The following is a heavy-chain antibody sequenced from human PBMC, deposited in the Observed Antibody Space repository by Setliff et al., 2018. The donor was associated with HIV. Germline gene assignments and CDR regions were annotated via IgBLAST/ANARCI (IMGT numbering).Heavy chain of an antibody. CDR3: ARDTCVNVAPDGRGYHTFDF. V-gene: IGHV4-38-2*02. CDR2: IYHRGGT. J-gene: IGHJ3*01. D-gene: IGHD3-10*01. Sequence: KPSETLSLTCSVSGSSISSNSYWWAWIRQPPGKGLEYIGTIYHRGGTFNNPSLKSRVVMSVDTSKNQFSLKLTSVTAADTATYYCARDTCVNVAPDGRGYHTFDFWGRGTMVTVSS. CDR1: GSSISSNSY.